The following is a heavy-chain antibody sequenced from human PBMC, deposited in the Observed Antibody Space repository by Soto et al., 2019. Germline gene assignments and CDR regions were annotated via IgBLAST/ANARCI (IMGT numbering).Heavy chain of an antibody. Sequence: QVQVVQSGAEVKKPGSSVKISCKASGRIFSSFPTSWVRQVPGQGLEWMGGVISASGSVTYAPKFKGRVTMTAVNSAGTGYMELTSLTSEDTAIYYCARVGSRDAYNYVLDQWGPGTMVTVSS. CDR3: ARVGSRDAYNYVLDQ. V-gene: IGHV1-69*06. D-gene: IGHD5-18*01. J-gene: IGHJ1*01. CDR1: GRIFSSFP. CDR2: VISASGSV.